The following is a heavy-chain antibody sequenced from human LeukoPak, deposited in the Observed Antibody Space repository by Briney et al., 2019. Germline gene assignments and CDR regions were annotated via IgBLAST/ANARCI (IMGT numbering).Heavy chain of an antibody. CDR3: ARLGGSGSSFDP. CDR1: GGSISSNY. CDR2: IYYSGST. Sequence: PSETLSLTCTVSGGSISSNYWSWIRQSPGKGLEWIGYIYYSGSTNYNPSLKSRVTISVDTSKNQLSLKVRSVTAADTAVYYCARLGGSGSSFDPWGQGTLVTVSS. D-gene: IGHD3-10*01. V-gene: IGHV4-59*01. J-gene: IGHJ5*02.